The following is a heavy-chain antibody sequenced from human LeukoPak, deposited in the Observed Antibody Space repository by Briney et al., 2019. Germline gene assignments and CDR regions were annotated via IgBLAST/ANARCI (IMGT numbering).Heavy chain of an antibody. J-gene: IGHJ6*03. CDR1: GIAFGSHG. Sequence: GGSLRLSCAASGIAFGSHGMNCVRQAPGKGLEWVSYINVGSSTIYYADSVKGRVTISRDNANNMLYLRMNNVRAEDTAVYYCAREGRSKFGRPGRYDHYYYMDVWGKGTTVTVSS. CDR2: INVGSSTI. CDR3: AREGRSKFGRPGRYDHYYYMDV. V-gene: IGHV3-48*04. D-gene: IGHD3-16*01.